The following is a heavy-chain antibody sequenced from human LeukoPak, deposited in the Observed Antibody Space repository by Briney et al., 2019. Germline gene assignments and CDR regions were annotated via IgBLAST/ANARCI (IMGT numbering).Heavy chain of an antibody. V-gene: IGHV3-23*01. D-gene: IGHD3-9*01. CDR2: LSGSGGST. CDR1: GFTFSSYA. CDR3: AKHMSVTGYYWNFDY. J-gene: IGHJ4*02. Sequence: GGSLRLSCAASGFTFSSYAMSWVRQAPGKGLEWVSVLSGSGGSTYYADSVKGRFTISRDNSKNTLFLQMNSLRAEDTAVYYCAKHMSVTGYYWNFDYWGQGTLVTVSS.